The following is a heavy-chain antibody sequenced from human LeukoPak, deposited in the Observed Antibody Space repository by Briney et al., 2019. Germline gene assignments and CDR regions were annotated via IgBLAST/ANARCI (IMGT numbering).Heavy chain of an antibody. D-gene: IGHD2-21*02. CDR1: GVSISSSSYY. CDR2: IYCSGST. J-gene: IGHJ4*02. V-gene: IGHV4-39*01. CDR3: ALLYCGGDCYPDY. Sequence: SETLSLTCTVSGVSISSSSYYWGGLRQPPGKGLEWIGSIYCSGSTYYKPSLRRRVTISVDTSKNQFSLKLSSVTAADTAVYYCALLYCGGDCYPDYWGQGTLVTVSS.